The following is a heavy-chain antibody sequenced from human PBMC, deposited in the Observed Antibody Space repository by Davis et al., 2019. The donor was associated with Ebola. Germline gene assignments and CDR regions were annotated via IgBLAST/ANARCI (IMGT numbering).Heavy chain of an antibody. CDR3: AKDRLIMVRGTDWFDP. Sequence: GESLKISCAASGFTFSSYSMNWVRQAPGKGLEWVSSISSSSSYIYYADSVKGRFTISRDNSKNTLYLQMNSLRAEDTAVYYCAKDRLIMVRGTDWFDPWGQGTLVTVSS. V-gene: IGHV3-21*04. D-gene: IGHD3-10*01. CDR2: ISSSSSYI. CDR1: GFTFSSYS. J-gene: IGHJ5*02.